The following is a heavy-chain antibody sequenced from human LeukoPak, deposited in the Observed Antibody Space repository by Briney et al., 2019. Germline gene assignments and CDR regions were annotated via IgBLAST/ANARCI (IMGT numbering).Heavy chain of an antibody. CDR2: INHSGST. J-gene: IGHJ4*02. CDR1: GGSFSGYY. V-gene: IGHV4-34*01. Sequence: PSETLSLTCAVYGGSFSGYYWSWIRQPPGKGLEWIGEINHSGSTNYNPSPKSRVTISVDTSKNQFSLKLSSVTAADTAVYYCARGTSTLYYYDSSGYHYWGQGTLVTVSS. CDR3: ARGTSTLYYYDSSGYHY. D-gene: IGHD3-22*01.